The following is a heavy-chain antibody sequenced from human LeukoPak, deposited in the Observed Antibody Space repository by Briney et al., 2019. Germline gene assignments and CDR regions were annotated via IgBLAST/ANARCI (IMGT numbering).Heavy chain of an antibody. D-gene: IGHD2-2*02. CDR1: GGSISSSSYY. J-gene: IGHJ5*02. V-gene: IGHV4-39*07. CDR3: ARAPNCSSTSCYMGNNWFDP. Sequence: SETLSLTCTVSGGSISSSSYYWGWIRQPPGKGLEWIGSIYYSGSTYYNPSLKSRVTISVDTSKNQFSLKLSSVTAADTAVYYCARAPNCSSTSCYMGNNWFDPWGQGTPVTVSS. CDR2: IYYSGST.